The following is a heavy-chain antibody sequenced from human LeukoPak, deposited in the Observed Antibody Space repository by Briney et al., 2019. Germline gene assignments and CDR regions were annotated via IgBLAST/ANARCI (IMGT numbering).Heavy chain of an antibody. CDR2: IYPGDSDT. CDR3: ARGKAAATYNWFDP. J-gene: IGHJ5*02. D-gene: IGHD6-13*01. Sequence: GESLKISCKGSGYSFTRNWIGWVRQMPGKGLEWMGIIYPGDSDTRYSPSFQGQVTISADKSISTAYLQWSSLQASDIAMYYCARGKAAATYNWFDPWGQGTLVTVSS. V-gene: IGHV5-51*01. CDR1: GYSFTRNW.